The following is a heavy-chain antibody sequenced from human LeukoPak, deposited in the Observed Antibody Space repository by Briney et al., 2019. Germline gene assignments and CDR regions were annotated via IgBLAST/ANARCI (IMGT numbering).Heavy chain of an antibody. J-gene: IGHJ4*02. CDR3: ARLSCSSTSCGFDY. CDR1: GGSISSYY. V-gene: IGHV4-4*09. D-gene: IGHD2-2*01. CDR2: IYTSGST. Sequence: SETLSLTCTVSGGSISSYYWSWIRQPPGKGLEWIGYIYTSGSTNYTPSLKSRVTISVDTSKNQFSLKLSSVTAAETAVSYWARLSCSSTSCGFDYWGQGTLVTVSS.